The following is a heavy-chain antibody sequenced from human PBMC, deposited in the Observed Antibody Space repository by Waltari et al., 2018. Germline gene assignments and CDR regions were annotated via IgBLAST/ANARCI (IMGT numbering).Heavy chain of an antibody. CDR3: ARGYCSGGSCYSSADAFDI. CDR1: GGSVSGYY. CDR2: INHSGST. V-gene: IGHV4-34*01. D-gene: IGHD2-15*01. Sequence: QVQLQQWGAGLLQPSETLSLTCAVYGGSVSGYYWSWIRQPPGQGLEWIGEINHSGSTNYNPSLKSRVTISVDTSKNQFSLKLSSVTAADTAVYYCARGYCSGGSCYSSADAFDIWGQGTMVTVSS. J-gene: IGHJ3*02.